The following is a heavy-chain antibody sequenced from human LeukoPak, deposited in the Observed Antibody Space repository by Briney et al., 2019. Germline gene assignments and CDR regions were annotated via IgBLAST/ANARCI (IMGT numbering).Heavy chain of an antibody. V-gene: IGHV4-61*02. CDR2: IYTSGST. Sequence: TSETLSLTCTVSGGFISSGSYYWSWIRQPAGKGLEWIGRIYTSGSTNYNPSLKSRVTISVDTSKNQFSLKLSSVTAADTAVYYCAREGEEGSSWYKYYYYYMDVWGKGTTVTVSS. D-gene: IGHD6-13*01. CDR1: GGFISSGSYY. J-gene: IGHJ6*03. CDR3: AREGEEGSSWYKYYYYYMDV.